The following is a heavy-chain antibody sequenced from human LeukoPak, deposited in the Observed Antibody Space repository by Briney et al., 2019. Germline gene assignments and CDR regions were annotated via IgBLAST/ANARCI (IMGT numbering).Heavy chain of an antibody. V-gene: IGHV3-23*01. CDR2: ISSRGITS. D-gene: IGHD3-10*01. Sequence: GGSLRLSCAASGFTFSSYAMTWVRQAPGKGLEWVSAISSRGITSYYADSVKGRFTISRDNSNNTLFLQMNSLRAEDTAVYYCAKDPQWDVDRYGSGSYYLYWGQGTLVTASS. CDR1: GFTFSSYA. J-gene: IGHJ4*02. CDR3: AKDPQWDVDRYGSGSYYLY.